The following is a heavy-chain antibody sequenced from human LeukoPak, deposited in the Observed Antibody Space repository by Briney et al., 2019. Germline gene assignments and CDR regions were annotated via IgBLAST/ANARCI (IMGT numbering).Heavy chain of an antibody. D-gene: IGHD3-3*02. CDR3: AKDRAFFCNGMDV. CDR1: GFTFSSYG. J-gene: IGHJ6*04. Sequence: PGRSLRLSCAASGFTFSSYGMHWVRQAPGKGLEWVAVISYDGSNKYYADSVKGRFTISRDNSKNALYLQMNSLRAEDTAVYYCAKDRAFFCNGMDVWGKGTTVTVSS. V-gene: IGHV3-30*18. CDR2: ISYDGSNK.